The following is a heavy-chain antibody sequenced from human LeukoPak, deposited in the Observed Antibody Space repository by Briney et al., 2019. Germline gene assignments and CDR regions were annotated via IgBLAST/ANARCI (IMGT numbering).Heavy chain of an antibody. CDR2: IYYSGST. D-gene: IGHD3-10*01. J-gene: IGHJ3*02. Sequence: PSETLSLTCTVSGGSVSSGSYYWSWIRQPPGKGLEWIGYIYYSGSTNYNPSLKSRVTISVDTSKNQFSLKLSSVTAADTAVYYCARDVRRLMVRGVNNAFDIWGQGTMVTVSS. CDR3: ARDVRRLMVRGVNNAFDI. V-gene: IGHV4-61*01. CDR1: GGSVSSGSYY.